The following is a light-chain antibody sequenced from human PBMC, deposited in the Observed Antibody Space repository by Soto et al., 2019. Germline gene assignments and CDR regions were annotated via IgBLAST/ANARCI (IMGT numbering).Light chain of an antibody. CDR3: HQFSLPRT. Sequence: EIVMTQSPATLSVSPGEIATLSCRASQSVSSNLAWYQQKPGQAPRILIYGASTRATGIPARFTGSGSGTEFTLTISRLEPEDFAVYYCHQFSLPRTFGQGTKVDIK. CDR2: GAS. J-gene: IGKJ1*01. CDR1: QSVSSN. V-gene: IGKV3-15*01.